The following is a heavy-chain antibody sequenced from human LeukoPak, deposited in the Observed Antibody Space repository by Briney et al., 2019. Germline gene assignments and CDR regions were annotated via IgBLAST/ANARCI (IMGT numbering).Heavy chain of an antibody. CDR1: GGSISSGGYS. D-gene: IGHD4-17*01. Sequence: SQTLSLTCAVSGGSISSGGYSWRWIRQPPGKGLEWIGYIYHSGSTYYNPSLKSRVTISVDRSKNQFSLKLSSVTAADTAVYCARATVTTGGAFDYWGQGTLVTVSS. V-gene: IGHV4-30-2*01. CDR2: IYHSGST. J-gene: IGHJ4*02. CDR3: ARATVTTGGAFDY.